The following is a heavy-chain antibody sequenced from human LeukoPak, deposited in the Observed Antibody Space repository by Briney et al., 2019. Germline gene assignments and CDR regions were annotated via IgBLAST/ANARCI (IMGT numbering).Heavy chain of an antibody. J-gene: IGHJ1*01. CDR3: ARWGGYKEYFQH. D-gene: IGHD5-24*01. CDR2: IYYSGST. CDR1: GGSISSYY. Sequence: SETLSLTCTVSGGSISSYYWSWIRQPPGKGLEWIGYIYYSGSTNYNPSLKSRVTISVDTSKNQFSLKLSSVTAADTAVYYCARWGGYKEYFQHWGQGTLVTVSS. V-gene: IGHV4-59*08.